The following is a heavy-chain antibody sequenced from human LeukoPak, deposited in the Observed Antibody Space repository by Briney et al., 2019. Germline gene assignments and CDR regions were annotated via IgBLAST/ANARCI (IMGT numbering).Heavy chain of an antibody. CDR1: GFTFSTHA. D-gene: IGHD2-15*01. CDR2: ISGSGSST. CDR3: AKGAYCSGGRCYLGDLDY. J-gene: IGHJ4*02. V-gene: IGHV3-23*01. Sequence: GGSLRLSCAASGFTFSTHAINWVRQAPGKGLEWISVISGSGSSTFYADSVKGRFTISRGNSKNTLYLQMNSLRAEDTAVYYCAKGAYCSGGRCYLGDLDYWGQGTLVTVSS.